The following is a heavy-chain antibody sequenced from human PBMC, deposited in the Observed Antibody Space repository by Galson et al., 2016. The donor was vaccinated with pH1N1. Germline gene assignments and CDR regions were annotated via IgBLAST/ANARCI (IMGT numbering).Heavy chain of an antibody. J-gene: IGHJ6*03. V-gene: IGHV3-9*01. CDR2: INWKSNNI. CDR1: GFRFDDYA. Sequence: SLRLSCATSGFRFDDYAMHWVRQGPGKGLEWVSGINWKSNNIVYADSVKGRFSISRDNAKRSLFLEMNSLRVEDTALYYCVKDSKGYFYYMDVWGKGTTVTVSS. CDR3: VKDSKGYFYYMDV.